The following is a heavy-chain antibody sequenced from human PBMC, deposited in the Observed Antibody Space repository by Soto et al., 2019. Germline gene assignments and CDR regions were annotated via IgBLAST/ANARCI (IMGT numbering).Heavy chain of an antibody. CDR2: INPSGGST. D-gene: IGHD5-12*01. J-gene: IGHJ4*02. V-gene: IGHV1-46*01. CDR3: ARDLGYSGYDFYLPSHY. CDR1: GYTFTSYY. Sequence: QVQLVQSGAEVKKPGASVKVSCKASGYTFTSYYMHWVRQAPGQGLEWMGIINPSGGSTSYAQKFQGRVTMTRDTSTITFYMELSSLRSEDTAVYYCARDLGYSGYDFYLPSHYWGQGTLVTVSS.